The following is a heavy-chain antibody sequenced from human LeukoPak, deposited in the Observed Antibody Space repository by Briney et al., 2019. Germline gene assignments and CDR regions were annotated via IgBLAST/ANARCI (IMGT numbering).Heavy chain of an antibody. D-gene: IGHD3-22*01. CDR3: ARALDSSGYYSPGGAFDI. J-gene: IGHJ3*02. CDR1: GFTFDDYG. CDR2: INWNGGST. V-gene: IGHV3-20*01. Sequence: GSLRLSCAASGFTFDDYGMSWVRQAPGKGLEWVSGINWNGGSTGYADSVKGRFTISRDNAKNSLYLQMNSLRAEDTALYHCARALDSSGYYSPGGAFDIWGQGTMVTVSS.